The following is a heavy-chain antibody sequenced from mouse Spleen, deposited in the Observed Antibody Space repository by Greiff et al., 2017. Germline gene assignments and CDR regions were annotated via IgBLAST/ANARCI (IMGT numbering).Heavy chain of an antibody. J-gene: IGHJ1*01. V-gene: IGHV1-80*01. CDR2: IYPGDGDT. Sequence: QVQLQQSGAELVKPGASVKISCKASGYAFSSYWMNWVKQRPGKGLEWIGQIYPGDGDTNYNGKFKGKATLTADKSSSTAYMQLSSLTSEDSAVYFCARGDDGWYFDVWGAGTTVTVSS. CDR3: ARGDDGWYFDV. CDR1: GYAFSSYW. D-gene: IGHD2-3*01.